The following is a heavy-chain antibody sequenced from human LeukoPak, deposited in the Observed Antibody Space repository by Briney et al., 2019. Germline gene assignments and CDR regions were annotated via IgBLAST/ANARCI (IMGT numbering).Heavy chain of an antibody. D-gene: IGHD5-24*01. V-gene: IGHV3-15*01. Sequence: GGSLRLSCAASGFTFNNAWMNWVRQAPGKGLEWVGRIISNTYGGTTNYAAPVKGRFTISRDDSKSMLYLQMNSLKIEDTAVYYCTTIRDLDYWGQGTLVTVSS. CDR2: IISNTYGGTT. CDR1: GFTFNNAW. CDR3: TTIRDLDY. J-gene: IGHJ4*02.